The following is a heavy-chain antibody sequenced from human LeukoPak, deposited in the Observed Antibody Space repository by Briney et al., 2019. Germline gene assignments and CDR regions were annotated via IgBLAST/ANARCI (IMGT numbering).Heavy chain of an antibody. CDR1: GFTFRFYI. CDR2: ISGSGGSL. V-gene: IGHV3-23*01. CDR3: VRRDLRAGNLDF. D-gene: IGHD6-19*01. Sequence: GGSLRLSCAASGFTFRFYIMAWVRQAPGKGLEWVSGISGSGGSLFYGDSVRGRFTISRDNSMGTLHLQMDSLRVEDTALYFCVRRDLRAGNLDFWGQGTRVTVSS. J-gene: IGHJ4*02.